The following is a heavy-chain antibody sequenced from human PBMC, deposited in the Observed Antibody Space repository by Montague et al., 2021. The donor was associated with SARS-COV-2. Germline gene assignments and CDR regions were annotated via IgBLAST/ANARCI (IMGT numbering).Heavy chain of an antibody. Sequence: SETLSLTCAVYGGSFSDYYWTWIRQPPGKGLEWLGEVNHSGRINYNPSLKSRITISVDTSKNQFSLRLSSVTAADTAVYYCAGGRVDTTMILVVLTGAAHYLDSWGQGTLVSVSS. CDR3: AGGRVDTTMILVVLTGAAHYLDS. CDR2: VNHSGRI. V-gene: IGHV4-34*01. D-gene: IGHD3-22*01. CDR1: GGSFSDYY. J-gene: IGHJ4*02.